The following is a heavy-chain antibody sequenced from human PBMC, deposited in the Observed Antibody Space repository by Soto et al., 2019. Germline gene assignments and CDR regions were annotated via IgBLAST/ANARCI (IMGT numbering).Heavy chain of an antibody. D-gene: IGHD1-1*01. CDR2: INHSGST. V-gene: IGHV4-34*01. CDR3: ARGRDWNYVDY. J-gene: IGHJ4*02. Sequence: SVPLSDTYAVDDGNFRGYYWSWIRQHPGKGLEWIGEINHSGSTNYNPSLKSRVTISVDTSKNQFSMKLSSVTAADTAVYYCARGRDWNYVDYWGQGTLVTGFS. CDR1: DGNFRGYY.